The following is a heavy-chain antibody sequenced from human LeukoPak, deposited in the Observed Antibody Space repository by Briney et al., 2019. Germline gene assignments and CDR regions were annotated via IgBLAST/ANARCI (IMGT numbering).Heavy chain of an antibody. CDR2: ISSSSSYI. CDR1: GFTFSSYS. D-gene: IGHD2-15*01. J-gene: IGHJ3*02. CDR3: ARETYCSGGSCYKGNAFDI. Sequence: GGSLRLSCAASGFTFSSYSMNWVRQAPGKGLEWVSSISSSSSYIYYADSVKGRFTISRDNATTSLYLQMNSLRADATAVYYCARETYCSGGSCYKGNAFDIWGQGTMVTVSS. V-gene: IGHV3-21*01.